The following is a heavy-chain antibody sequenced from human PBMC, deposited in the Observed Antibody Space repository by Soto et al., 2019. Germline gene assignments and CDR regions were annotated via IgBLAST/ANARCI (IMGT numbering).Heavy chain of an antibody. CDR1: GGSISSGGYY. D-gene: IGHD6-13*01. V-gene: IGHV4-31*03. CDR2: IYYSGST. Sequence: TLSLTCTVSGGSISSGGYYWSWIRQHPGKGLEWIGYIYYSGSTYYNPSLKSRVTISVDTSKNQFSLKLSSVTAADTAVYYCARDSIAAAGTHDYWGQGTLVTVSS. CDR3: ARDSIAAAGTHDY. J-gene: IGHJ4*02.